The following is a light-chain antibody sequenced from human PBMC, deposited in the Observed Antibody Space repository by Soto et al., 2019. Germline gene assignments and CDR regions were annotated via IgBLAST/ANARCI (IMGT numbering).Light chain of an antibody. V-gene: IGKV1-5*03. J-gene: IGKJ4*01. CDR3: QQYNSYVT. CDR2: KAS. Sequence: DIQMTQSPSTLSASVGDIVTITCRASQSISSWLAWYQQKPGKAPKLLIYKASSLESGVPSRFSGSGSVTEVNLTISSLQPDDFATYYCQQYNSYVTVGGGTKVEIK. CDR1: QSISSW.